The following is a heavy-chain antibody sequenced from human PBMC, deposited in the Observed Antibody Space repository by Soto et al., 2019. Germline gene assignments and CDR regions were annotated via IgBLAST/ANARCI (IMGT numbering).Heavy chain of an antibody. D-gene: IGHD3-3*01. J-gene: IGHJ4*02. CDR3: AKVNDFWGGYYIGYYFDY. V-gene: IGHV3-23*01. CDR1: GFTFSSYA. CDR2: ISGSGGNT. Sequence: EVQLLESGGGLVQPGGSLRLSCAASGFTFSSYAMTWVRQAPGKGLEWVSGISGSGGNTYYADSVKGRFTISRDSSKNTLYLQMNSLRAEDTAVYYCAKVNDFWGGYYIGYYFDYWGQGTLVTVSS.